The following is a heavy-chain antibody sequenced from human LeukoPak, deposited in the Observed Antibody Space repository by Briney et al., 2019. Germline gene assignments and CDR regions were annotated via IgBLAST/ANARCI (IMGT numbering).Heavy chain of an antibody. CDR1: GFTFSTYT. Sequence: PGGSLRLSCSVSGFTFSTYTMRWVPQAPGRGLEYVSDISSNGGSTYHADAVKGRFTISRDNSKNTLYLQMSSLRAEDTAVYYCVNQISGWVYWGQGTLVTVSS. J-gene: IGHJ4*02. CDR2: ISSNGGST. V-gene: IGHV3-64D*06. CDR3: VNQISGWVY. D-gene: IGHD6-19*01.